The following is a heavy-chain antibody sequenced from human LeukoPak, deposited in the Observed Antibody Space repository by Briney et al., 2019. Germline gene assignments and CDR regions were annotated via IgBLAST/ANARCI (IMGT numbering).Heavy chain of an antibody. CDR1: GFTFGDYA. V-gene: IGHV3-49*04. D-gene: IGHD3-22*01. Sequence: PGRSLRLSCTATGFTFGDYAMSWVRQAPGKGLEWVGFIRSKAYGGTTEYAASVKGRFTISRDDSKSIAYLQMNSLKTEDTAVYYCTRPYYDSSGYCYVDDSRSQGPGVTVSS. CDR3: TRPYYDSSGYCYVDDS. CDR2: IRSKAYGGTT. J-gene: IGHJ4*02.